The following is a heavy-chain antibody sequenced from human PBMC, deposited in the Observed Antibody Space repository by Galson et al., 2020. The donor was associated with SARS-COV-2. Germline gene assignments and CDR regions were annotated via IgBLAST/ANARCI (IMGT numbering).Heavy chain of an antibody. V-gene: IGHV4-39*01. CDR1: GGSISSSSYY. Sequence: SETLSLTCTVSGGSISSSSYYWGWIRQPPGKGLEWIGSIYYSGSTYYNPSLKSRVTISVDTSKNQFSLKLSSVTAADTAVYYCARHIVVVVAATPDAFDIWGQGTMVTVSS. D-gene: IGHD2-15*01. CDR3: ARHIVVVVAATPDAFDI. J-gene: IGHJ3*02. CDR2: IYYSGST.